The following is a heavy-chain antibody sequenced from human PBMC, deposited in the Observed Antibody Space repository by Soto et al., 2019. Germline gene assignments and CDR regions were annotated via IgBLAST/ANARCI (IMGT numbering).Heavy chain of an antibody. J-gene: IGHJ6*02. D-gene: IGHD3-10*01. CDR2: IYYGGNT. Sequence: SETLSLTCTVSGVSISSSSYYWGWIRQPPGIGLYWIGYIYYGGNTNYNPSLKSRVTISVDTSKNQVSLKLNSVTAADTAVYYCARFQRAIIRGVIIAYGLDVWGQGTTVT. CDR1: GVSISSSSYY. V-gene: IGHV4-39*07. CDR3: ARFQRAIIRGVIIAYGLDV.